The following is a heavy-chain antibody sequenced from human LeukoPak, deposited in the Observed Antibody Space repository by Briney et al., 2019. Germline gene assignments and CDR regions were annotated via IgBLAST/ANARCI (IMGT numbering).Heavy chain of an antibody. CDR1: GGSFSGYY. V-gene: IGHV4-34*01. D-gene: IGHD3-10*01. CDR3: AREARVLLWFGESRYYYYYGMDV. CDR2: INHSGST. Sequence: PSETLSLTCAVYGGSFSGYYWSWIRQPLGKGLEWIGEINHSGSTNYNPSLKSRVTISVDTSKNQFSLKLSSVTAADTAVYYCAREARVLLWFGESRYYYYYGMDVWGQGTTVTVSS. J-gene: IGHJ6*02.